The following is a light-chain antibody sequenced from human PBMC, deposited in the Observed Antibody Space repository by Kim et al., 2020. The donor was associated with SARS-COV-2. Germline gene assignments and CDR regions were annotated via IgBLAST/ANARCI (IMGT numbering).Light chain of an antibody. CDR1: HSVTNTY. Sequence: APGEESTPPCRASHSVTNTYFARYQKKVGQHPRRLIDGASSRATGIPDRFSGSVSGTDFILTISRLEPEEFAVYYCQQYGKSPITFGQGTRLGIK. V-gene: IGKV3-20*01. CDR3: QQYGKSPIT. CDR2: GAS. J-gene: IGKJ5*01.